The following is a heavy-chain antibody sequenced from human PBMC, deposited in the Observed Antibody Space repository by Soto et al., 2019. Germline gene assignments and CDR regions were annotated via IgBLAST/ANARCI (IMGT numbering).Heavy chain of an antibody. CDR3: ATSRYSDSSGDFYDF. J-gene: IGHJ4*02. CDR1: GFTFSNYA. CDR2: IGGRATSA. D-gene: IGHD3-22*01. V-gene: IGHV3-23*01. Sequence: EVQLLESGGGLVQPGGSLRLSCAASGFTFSNYAMSWVRQAPGKGLEWVSGIGGRATSAYYADSVKGRFAISRDNSYTTLFLQLNSLRAEDTAVYYCATSRYSDSSGDFYDFWGQGTLVSVSS.